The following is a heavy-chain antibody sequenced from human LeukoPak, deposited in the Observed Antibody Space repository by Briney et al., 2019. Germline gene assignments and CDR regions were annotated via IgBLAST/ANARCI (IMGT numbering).Heavy chain of an antibody. CDR2: MYFSGSG. J-gene: IGHJ4*02. CDR3: ARFTTTPGGYTYGRGVFDY. V-gene: IGHV4-61*02. CDR1: GGSISSDY. Sequence: PSQTLSLTCTVSGGSISSDYWSWIRQPPGRGLEWIGRMYFSGSGNYNPSLKSRVTISTDTSKNQFSLSLSSVTAADTAVYYCARFTTTPGGYTYGRGVFDYWGQGTLVIVSS. D-gene: IGHD5-18*01.